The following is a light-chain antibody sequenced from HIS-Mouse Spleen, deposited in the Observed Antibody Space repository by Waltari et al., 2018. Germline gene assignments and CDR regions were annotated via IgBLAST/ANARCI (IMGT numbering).Light chain of an antibody. CDR2: EGS. CDR3: CSYAGSSTVV. V-gene: IGLV2-23*01. Sequence: QSALTQPASVSGSPGQSITISCTGTSSYVGSYNLVSWYQQHPGKAPKLMSYEGSKRPSGVSNRFSGSKSGNTASLTISGLQAEDEADYYCCSYAGSSTVVFGGGTKLTVL. CDR1: SSYVGSYNL. J-gene: IGLJ2*01.